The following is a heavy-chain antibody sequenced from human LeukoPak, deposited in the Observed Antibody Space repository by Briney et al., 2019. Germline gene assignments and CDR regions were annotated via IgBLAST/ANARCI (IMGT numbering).Heavy chain of an antibody. CDR1: GFTFSSYA. Sequence: GRSLRLSCAASGFTFSSYAMHWVRQAPGKGLEWVAIISYDETNKYYADSVQGRFTLSRDNSKKTLYLQMNSLRAEDTAVYYCPKEGAEEGTVIPDVDHWGQGTLVTVSS. V-gene: IGHV3-30-3*01. CDR3: PKEGAEEGTVIPDVDH. J-gene: IGHJ4*02. CDR2: ISYDETNK. D-gene: IGHD4-17*01.